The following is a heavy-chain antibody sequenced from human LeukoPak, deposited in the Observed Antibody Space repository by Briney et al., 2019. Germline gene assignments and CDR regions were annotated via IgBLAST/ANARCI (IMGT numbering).Heavy chain of an antibody. CDR2: ISYDGSNK. D-gene: IGHD1-1*01. J-gene: IGHJ4*02. CDR3: AKKELALDY. CDR1: GFTFSDHY. Sequence: GGSLRLSCAASGFTFSDHYMDWVRQAPGKGLEWVAVISYDGSNKYYADSVKGRFTISRDNSKNTLYLQMNSLRAEDTAVYYCAKKELALDYWGQGTLVTVSS. V-gene: IGHV3-30*18.